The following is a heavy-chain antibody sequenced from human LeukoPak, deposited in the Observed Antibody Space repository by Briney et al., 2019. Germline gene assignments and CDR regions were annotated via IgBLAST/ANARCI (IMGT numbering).Heavy chain of an antibody. J-gene: IGHJ4*02. Sequence: ASVKVSCKASGYTFTSYSISWVRQAPGQGLEWMGWSSAYNGNTNYAQKLRGRVTMTTDTSTSTAYMELRSLRSDDTAVYYCARASAVGATRGVFDYWGQGTLVTVSS. CDR2: SSAYNGNT. D-gene: IGHD1-26*01. CDR1: GYTFTSYS. V-gene: IGHV1-18*01. CDR3: ARASAVGATRGVFDY.